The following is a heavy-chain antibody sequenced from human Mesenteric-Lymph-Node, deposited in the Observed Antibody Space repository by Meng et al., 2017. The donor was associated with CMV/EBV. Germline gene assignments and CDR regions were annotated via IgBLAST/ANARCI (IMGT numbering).Heavy chain of an antibody. V-gene: IGHV3-74*01. CDR2: INSDGSST. CDR3: ARAEPNWNYGGPDY. CDR1: GFTFSSYW. J-gene: IGHJ4*02. D-gene: IGHD1-7*01. Sequence: GESLKISCAASGFTFSSYWMHWVRQAPGKGLVWVSRINSDGSSTSYADSVKGRFTISRDNAKNTLYLQMNSLRAEDTAVYYCARAEPNWNYGGPDYWGQGTLVTVSS.